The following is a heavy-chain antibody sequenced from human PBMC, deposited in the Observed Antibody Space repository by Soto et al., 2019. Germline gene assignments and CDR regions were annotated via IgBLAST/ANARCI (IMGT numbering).Heavy chain of an antibody. J-gene: IGHJ4*02. Sequence: GGSLRLSCAASGFTFSSYAMSWVRQAPGKGLEWVSAISGSGGSTYYADSVKGRLSISRDNSKNTLYLQMNSLRAEDTAVYYCAKLSSPINDLAAAGPDYWGQGTLVTVSS. CDR2: ISGSGGST. CDR3: AKLSSPINDLAAAGPDY. D-gene: IGHD6-13*01. V-gene: IGHV3-23*01. CDR1: GFTFSSYA.